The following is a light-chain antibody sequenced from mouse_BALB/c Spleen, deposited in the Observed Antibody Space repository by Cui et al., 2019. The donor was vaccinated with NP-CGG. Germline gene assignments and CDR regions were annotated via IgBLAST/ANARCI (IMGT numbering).Light chain of an antibody. V-gene: IGLV1*01. Sequence: QAVVTQESAPTTSPGETITFTCRSSTGAVTTSNYANWVQEKPDHLFTGLIGGTNNRAPGVPARFSGSLIGDKAALTITEAQTEDEAIYFCALWYSNHWVFGGGTKLTVL. J-gene: IGLJ1*01. CDR3: ALWYSNHWV. CDR1: TGAVTTSNY. CDR2: GTN.